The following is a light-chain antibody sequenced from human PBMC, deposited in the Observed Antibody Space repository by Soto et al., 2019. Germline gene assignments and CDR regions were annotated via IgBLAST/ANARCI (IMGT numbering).Light chain of an antibody. J-gene: IGLJ1*01. Sequence: QSVLTQPPSASGTPGQRATISCCGSNSNIGSDIVNCYQLLPGAAPEVLINTTNQRPSGVPERFSGSKSGTSASLAISGLQXEDEANSSCATWDGGLSGPFVFGTGTKSPS. V-gene: IGLV1-44*01. CDR2: TTN. CDR1: NSNIGSDI. CDR3: ATWDGGLSGPFV.